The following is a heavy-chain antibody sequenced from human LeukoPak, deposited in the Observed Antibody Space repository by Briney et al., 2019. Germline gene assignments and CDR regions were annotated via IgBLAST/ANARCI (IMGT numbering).Heavy chain of an antibody. D-gene: IGHD3-10*01. CDR2: INHSGST. V-gene: IGHV4-34*01. Sequence: SETLSLTCAVYGGSFSGYYWSWIRQPPGKGLEWIGEINHSGSTNYNPSLKSRVTISVDTSKNQFSLTLSSVTAADTAVYYCASGGDYYGLGSYYIYYYGMDVWGQGTTVTVSS. CDR3: ASGGDYYGLGSYYIYYYGMDV. CDR1: GGSFSGYY. J-gene: IGHJ6*02.